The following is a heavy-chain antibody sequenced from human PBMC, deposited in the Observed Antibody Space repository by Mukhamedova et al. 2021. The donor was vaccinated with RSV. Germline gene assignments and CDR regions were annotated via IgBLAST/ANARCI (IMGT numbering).Heavy chain of an antibody. CDR2: GTT. J-gene: IGHJ5*02. Sequence: GTTDYNPSLKNRVSISVDTSKNQISLRLTSVTAADTAVYFCARHSRSQSWFDPWGQGILVTVSS. CDR3: ARHSRSQSWFDP. D-gene: IGHD3-10*01. V-gene: IGHV4-59*08.